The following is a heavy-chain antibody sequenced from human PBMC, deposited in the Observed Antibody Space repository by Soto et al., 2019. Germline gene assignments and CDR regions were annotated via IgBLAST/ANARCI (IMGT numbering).Heavy chain of an antibody. CDR1: GYSFTIYW. Sequence: PGESLKISCDGSGYSFTIYWIGLVGQMPGKGLDWMWIIYPGDSDTVYSPSFQCQVTISADKSISTAYLQWSSLKASDTAMYYCAKRNYDYDAFDIWGQGTMVTVSS. CDR3: AKRNYDYDAFDI. J-gene: IGHJ3*02. V-gene: IGHV5-51*01. CDR2: IYPGDSDT. D-gene: IGHD1-7*01.